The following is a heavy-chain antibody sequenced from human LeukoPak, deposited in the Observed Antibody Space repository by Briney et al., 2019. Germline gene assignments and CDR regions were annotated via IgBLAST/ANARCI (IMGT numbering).Heavy chain of an antibody. J-gene: IGHJ4*02. D-gene: IGHD3-22*01. V-gene: IGHV3-23*01. CDR2: FSGSGGSR. Sequence: GGSLRLSCAASGFTFNNYAMNWVRQAPGKGLEWVSGFSGSGGSRYYAHSVKGRYTTSTDNSKNTLYLQMNRARAEDTGVYFCAKNPLSYYDSSGYRYFVYWGQGTLVTVSS. CDR1: GFTFNNYA. CDR3: AKNPLSYYDSSGYRYFVY.